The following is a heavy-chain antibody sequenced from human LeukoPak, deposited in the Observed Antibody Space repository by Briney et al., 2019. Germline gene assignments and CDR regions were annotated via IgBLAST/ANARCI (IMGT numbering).Heavy chain of an antibody. Sequence: SETLSLTCTVSGGSISSGGYYWNWIRQHPGKGLEWIGYIYYSGSTYYNPSLKSRVTISVDTSKNQFSLKLSSVTAADTAVYYCTRDVPRSSGYPDNWGQGTLVTVSS. CDR1: GGSISSGGYY. J-gene: IGHJ4*02. CDR3: TRDVPRSSGYPDN. D-gene: IGHD3-22*01. V-gene: IGHV4-31*03. CDR2: IYYSGST.